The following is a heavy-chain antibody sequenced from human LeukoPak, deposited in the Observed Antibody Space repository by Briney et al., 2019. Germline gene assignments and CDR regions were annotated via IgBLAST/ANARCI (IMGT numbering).Heavy chain of an antibody. D-gene: IGHD3-3*01. CDR2: ISSGSSYI. Sequence: SGGSLRLSCAGFGFTFSNYTMNWVRQAPGKGLEWVSSISSGSSYIFYADSVKGRFTISRDNAKNSLYLQMNSLRAEDTAVYYCVREIFYMTGGGFDIWGQGTMVTVSS. V-gene: IGHV3-21*01. J-gene: IGHJ3*02. CDR1: GFTFSNYT. CDR3: VREIFYMTGGGFDI.